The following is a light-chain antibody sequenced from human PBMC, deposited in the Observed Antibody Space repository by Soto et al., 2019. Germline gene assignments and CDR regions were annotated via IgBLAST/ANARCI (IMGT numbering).Light chain of an antibody. Sequence: EIVVTQSPATLSLSPGERATLSCRASQSVSSHLAWYQQKPGQAPRLLIYDASNRATGIPARFSGSGSGTDFTLTISSLEPEDFAVYYCQQRSNWPPWTFGQGTKGDNK. CDR2: DAS. J-gene: IGKJ1*01. CDR3: QQRSNWPPWT. V-gene: IGKV3-11*01. CDR1: QSVSSH.